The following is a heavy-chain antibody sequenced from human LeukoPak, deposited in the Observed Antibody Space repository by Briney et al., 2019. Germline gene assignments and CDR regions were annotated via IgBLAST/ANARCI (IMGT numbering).Heavy chain of an antibody. J-gene: IGHJ4*02. CDR1: GYSFTNYW. CDR3: ARHGEMATMGGLDY. V-gene: IGHV5-51*01. D-gene: IGHD5-24*01. CDR2: IYPDDSDT. Sequence: GESLKISCKGSGYSFTNYWIGWVRQMPGKGLEWMGIIYPDDSDTRYSPSFQGQVTISADKSITTAYLQWSSLNASDTAMYYCARHGEMATMGGLDYWGQGTLVTVSS.